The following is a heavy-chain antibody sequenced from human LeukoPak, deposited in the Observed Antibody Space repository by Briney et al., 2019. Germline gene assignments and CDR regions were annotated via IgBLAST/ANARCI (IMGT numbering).Heavy chain of an antibody. CDR3: AKDLRAAAGTDAFDI. Sequence: AGGSLRLSCAASGFTFSSYGMHWVRQAPGKGLEWVAVIWYDGSNKYYADSVKGRFTISRDNSKNTLYLQMNSLRAEDTAVYYCAKDLRAAAGTDAFDIWGQGTMVTVS. CDR1: GFTFSSYG. D-gene: IGHD6-13*01. V-gene: IGHV3-33*06. CDR2: IWYDGSNK. J-gene: IGHJ3*02.